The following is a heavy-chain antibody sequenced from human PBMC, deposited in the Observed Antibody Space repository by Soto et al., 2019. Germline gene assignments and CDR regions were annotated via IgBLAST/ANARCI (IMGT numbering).Heavy chain of an antibody. CDR2: ISGSGGST. D-gene: IGHD5-12*01. Sequence: EVQLLESGGGLVQPGGSLRLSCAASGFTFSSYAMSWVRQAPGKGLEWVSAISGSGGSTYYADSVKGRFTISRDNSKNTLYLKMNSLRAEDTAVYYCAKDLHSGYDGTGFDYWGQGTLVTVSS. V-gene: IGHV3-23*01. CDR1: GFTFSSYA. CDR3: AKDLHSGYDGTGFDY. J-gene: IGHJ4*02.